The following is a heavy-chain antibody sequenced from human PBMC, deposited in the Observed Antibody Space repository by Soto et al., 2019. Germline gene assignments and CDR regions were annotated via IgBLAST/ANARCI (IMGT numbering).Heavy chain of an antibody. Sequence: ASVKVSCKASGYTFTSYYMHWVRQAPGQGLEWMGIINPSGGSTSYAQKFQGRVTMTRDTSTSTVYMELSSLRSEDTAVYYCARVRFELLEWYSGHTLWDYFDYWGQGTLVTVSS. CDR3: ARVRFELLEWYSGHTLWDYFDY. D-gene: IGHD3-3*01. J-gene: IGHJ4*02. CDR1: GYTFTSYY. CDR2: INPSGGST. V-gene: IGHV1-46*03.